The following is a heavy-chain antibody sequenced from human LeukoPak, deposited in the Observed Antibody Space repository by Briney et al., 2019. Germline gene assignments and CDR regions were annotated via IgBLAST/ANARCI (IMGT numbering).Heavy chain of an antibody. CDR2: ISDIGSI. Sequence: SETLSLTCTVSGGSISSYYWSWIPQPPGKGLEWIAYISDIGSINYNPSLKSRVTISLDTSKNQLSLKLRSVTAADTAVYYCAGHHPRNTVDFWGQGTLVTVSS. J-gene: IGHJ4*02. V-gene: IGHV4-59*08. CDR1: GGSISSYY. D-gene: IGHD2/OR15-2a*01. CDR3: AGHHPRNTVDF.